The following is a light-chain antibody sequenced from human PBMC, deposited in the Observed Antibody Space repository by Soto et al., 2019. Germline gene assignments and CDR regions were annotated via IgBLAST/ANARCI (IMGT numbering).Light chain of an antibody. J-gene: IGLJ2*01. Sequence: QSVLTQPPSASGSPGQSLTISCTGTSSDVGGYNYVSWFQQSPGKAPKVMIYEVTNRPSGVSNRFSGSKSGNTASLTISGLQAEDEADYYCSSYTSSNTLIFGGGTKVTVL. CDR1: SSDVGGYNY. CDR3: SSYTSSNTLI. CDR2: EVT. V-gene: IGLV2-14*01.